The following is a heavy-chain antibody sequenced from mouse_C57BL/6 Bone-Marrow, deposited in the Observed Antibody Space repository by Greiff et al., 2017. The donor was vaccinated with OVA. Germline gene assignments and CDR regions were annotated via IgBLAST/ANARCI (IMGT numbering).Heavy chain of an antibody. D-gene: IGHD2-1*01. Sequence: VQLQQSGAELVRPGASVKLSCPASGFNIKDDYMHWVKQRPEQGLEWIGWIDPENGDTEYASKFQGKATITADPSSNTAYLQLSSLTSEDTAVYYCTSYGNFDDWGQGTTLTVSS. CDR3: TSYGNFDD. CDR2: IDPENGDT. V-gene: IGHV14-4*01. CDR1: GFNIKDDY. J-gene: IGHJ2*01.